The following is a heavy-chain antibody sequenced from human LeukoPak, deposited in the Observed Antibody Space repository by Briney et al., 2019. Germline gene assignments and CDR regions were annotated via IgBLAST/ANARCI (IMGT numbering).Heavy chain of an antibody. CDR1: GGSFSGYY. D-gene: IGHD5-12*01. J-gene: IGHJ5*02. Sequence: PSETLSLTCAVYGGSFSGYYWSWIRQPPGKGLEWIGEINHSGSTNYNPSLKSRVTISVDTSKNQFSLKLSSVTAADTAVYYCARHGYSGYDRFRLYNWFDPWGQGTLVTVSS. CDR2: INHSGST. CDR3: ARHGYSGYDRFRLYNWFDP. V-gene: IGHV4-34*01.